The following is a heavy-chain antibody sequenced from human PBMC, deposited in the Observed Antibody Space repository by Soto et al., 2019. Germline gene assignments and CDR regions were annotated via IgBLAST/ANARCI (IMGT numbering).Heavy chain of an antibody. J-gene: IGHJ6*02. CDR2: IYYSGST. V-gene: IGHV4-59*01. CDR1: GGSSSSYY. Sequence: LETLSLTWTVSGGSSSSYYWSWIRQPPGKGLEWIGYIYYSGSTNYNPSLKSRVTISVDTSKNQFSLKLSSVTAADTAVYYCARERGYDFWSGYYRPPGYYGMDVWGQGTTLTVSS. D-gene: IGHD3-3*01. CDR3: ARERGYDFWSGYYRPPGYYGMDV.